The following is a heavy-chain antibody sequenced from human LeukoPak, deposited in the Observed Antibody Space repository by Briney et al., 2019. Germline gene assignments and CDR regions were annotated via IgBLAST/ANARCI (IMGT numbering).Heavy chain of an antibody. CDR2: IYYSGST. Sequence: SETLSLTCTVSGGCISSYYWSWIRQPPGKGLECIGYIYYSGSTNYNPSLKSRVTISVDTSKNQFSLKLSSVTAADTAVYYCARRTYFYDSSGYYFDYWGQGTLVTVSS. CDR3: ARRTYFYDSSGYYFDY. CDR1: GGCISSYY. D-gene: IGHD3-22*01. J-gene: IGHJ4*02. V-gene: IGHV4-59*01.